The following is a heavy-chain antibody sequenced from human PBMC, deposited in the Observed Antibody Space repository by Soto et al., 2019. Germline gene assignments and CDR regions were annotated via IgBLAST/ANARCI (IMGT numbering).Heavy chain of an antibody. CDR2: FTGNGGGT. Sequence: EVQLLESGGGLVQPGGSLRLACATSGFSFSTYAMTWVRQAPGKGLEWVSTFTGNGGGTYYADSVKGRFTISRDNSTNTLYLQMDSLRAEDMATYYCAKDNSLHWFDPWGQGTLVTVSS. J-gene: IGHJ5*02. D-gene: IGHD2-15*01. CDR1: GFSFSTYA. CDR3: AKDNSLHWFDP. V-gene: IGHV3-23*01.